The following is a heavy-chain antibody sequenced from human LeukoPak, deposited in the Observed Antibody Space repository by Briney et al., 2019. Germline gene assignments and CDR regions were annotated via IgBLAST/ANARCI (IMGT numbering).Heavy chain of an antibody. J-gene: IGHJ4*02. CDR2: ISGSGGST. CDR3: AKSHKDYYGSGSYYWGAYYFDY. CDR1: GFTFSSYA. Sequence: GGSLRLSCAASGFTFSSYAMSWVRQAPGKGLEWVSAISGSGGSTYYTGCVNGRFTISGDNTKNTLYLQMNSLRAEDTAVYYCAKSHKDYYGSGSYYWGAYYFDYWGQGTLVTVSS. V-gene: IGHV3-23*01. D-gene: IGHD3-10*01.